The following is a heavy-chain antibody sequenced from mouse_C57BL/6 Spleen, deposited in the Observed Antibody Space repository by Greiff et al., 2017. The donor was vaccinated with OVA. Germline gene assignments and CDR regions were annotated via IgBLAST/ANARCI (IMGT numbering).Heavy chain of an antibody. CDR2: INPGSGGT. D-gene: IGHD2-3*01. J-gene: IGHJ2*01. V-gene: IGHV1-54*01. CDR3: ARSRGYDGYYGFDY. Sequence: LQESGAELVRPGTSVKVSCKASGYAFTNYLIEWVKQRPGQGLEWIGVINPGSGGTNYNEKFKGKATLTADKSSSTAYMQLSSLTSEDSAVYFCARSRGYDGYYGFDYWGQGTTLTVSS. CDR1: GYAFTNYL.